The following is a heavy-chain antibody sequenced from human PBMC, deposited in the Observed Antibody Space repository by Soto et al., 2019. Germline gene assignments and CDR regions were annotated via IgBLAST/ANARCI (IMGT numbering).Heavy chain of an antibody. J-gene: IGHJ6*02. V-gene: IGHV2-5*05. CDR3: AHKGGRGAGMDV. CDR1: GFSVSTSGVG. Sequence: SGPTLVNPTQTLTLTCIFSGFSVSTSGVGVAWIRQSPGKALEWLALIYWDNDKRYGPFLQSRVTITKDTSKNQVVLTMTNMGPVDTATYYCAHKGGRGAGMDVWGQGTTVTVSS. CDR2: IYWDNDK. D-gene: IGHD2-15*01.